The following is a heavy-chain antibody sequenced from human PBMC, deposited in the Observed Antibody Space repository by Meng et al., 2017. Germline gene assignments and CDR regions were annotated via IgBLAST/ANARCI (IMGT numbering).Heavy chain of an antibody. CDR2: MNPNSGNT. CDR1: GYTFTSYY. V-gene: IGHV1-8*03. Sequence: QGQLVHSGAEVKKPGASVKVSCKASGYTFTSYYINWVRQATGQGLEWMGWMNPNSGNTGYAQKFQGRATITRNTSISTAYMELSSLRSEDTAVYYCARGNYGSGLFDPWGQGTLVTVSS. CDR3: ARGNYGSGLFDP. D-gene: IGHD3-10*01. J-gene: IGHJ5*02.